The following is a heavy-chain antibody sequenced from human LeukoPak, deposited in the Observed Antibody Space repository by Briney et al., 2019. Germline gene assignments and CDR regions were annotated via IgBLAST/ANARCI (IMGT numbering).Heavy chain of an antibody. CDR2: ISYDGSNK. CDR1: GFTFSSYA. J-gene: IGHJ4*02. V-gene: IGHV3-30-3*01. D-gene: IGHD6-19*01. CDR3: AKGRYSSGWYYFDY. Sequence: GGSLRLSCAASGFTFSSYAMHWVRQAPGKGLEWVAVISYDGSNKYYADSVKGRFTISRDNSKNTLYLQMNSLRAEDTAVYYCAKGRYSSGWYYFDYWGQGTLVTVSS.